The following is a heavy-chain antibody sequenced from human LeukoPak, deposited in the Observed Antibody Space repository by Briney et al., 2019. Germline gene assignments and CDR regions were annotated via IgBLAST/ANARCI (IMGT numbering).Heavy chain of an antibody. V-gene: IGHV1-2*06. CDR2: INPNSGGT. CDR1: GYTFTGYY. CDR3: ARSSPYSGNDY. D-gene: IGHD1-26*01. J-gene: IGHJ4*02. Sequence: GASVKVSCKASGYTFTGYYMHWVRQAPGQGLERMGRINPNSGGTNYAQKFQGRVTMTRDTSISTAYMELSRLRSDDTAVYYCARSSPYSGNDYWGQGPLVSVSS.